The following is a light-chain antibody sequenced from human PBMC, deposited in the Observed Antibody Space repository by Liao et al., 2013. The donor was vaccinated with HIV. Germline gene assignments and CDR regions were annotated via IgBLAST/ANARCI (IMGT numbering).Light chain of an antibody. CDR2: YDS. J-gene: IGLJ2*01. CDR1: NIGSKS. Sequence: SYELTQPPSVSVAPGKTARITCGGNNIGSKSVHWYQQKSGQAPVLVIYYDSDRPSGIPERFSGSNSGNTATLTISRVEAGDEADYYCQVWDSSTAVVFGGGTKLTVL. CDR3: QVWDSSTAVV. V-gene: IGLV3-21*01.